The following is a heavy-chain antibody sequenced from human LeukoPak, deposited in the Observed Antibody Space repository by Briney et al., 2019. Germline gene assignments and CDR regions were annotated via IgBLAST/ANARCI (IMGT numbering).Heavy chain of an antibody. Sequence: GGSLRLSCAASGFTFSSYSMNWVRQAPGKGLEWVSYISSSGSIIYYADSVKGRFTISRDNAKNSLYLQMNSLRAEDTAVYYCAREGRSDYYYYYMDVWGKGTTVTISS. CDR2: ISSSGSII. CDR1: GFTFSSYS. CDR3: AREGRSDYYYYYMDV. J-gene: IGHJ6*03. V-gene: IGHV3-21*05.